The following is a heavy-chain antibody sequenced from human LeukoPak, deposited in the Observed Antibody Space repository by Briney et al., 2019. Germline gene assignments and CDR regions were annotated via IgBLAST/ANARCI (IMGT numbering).Heavy chain of an antibody. J-gene: IGHJ4*02. V-gene: IGHV1-69*04. Sequence: SVKVSCKASGGTFSSYAISWVRQAPGQGLEWMGRIIPILGIANYAQKFQGRVTITADKSTSTAYMQLSRLRSEVTAVYYCARGSLVTPPLYWGQGTLVTVSS. CDR3: ARGSLVTPPLY. D-gene: IGHD5-18*01. CDR1: GGTFSSYA. CDR2: IIPILGIA.